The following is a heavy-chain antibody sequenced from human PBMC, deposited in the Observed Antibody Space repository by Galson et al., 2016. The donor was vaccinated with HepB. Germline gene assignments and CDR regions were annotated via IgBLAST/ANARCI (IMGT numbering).Heavy chain of an antibody. CDR3: ARDQTRRGPTTFDN. CDR1: GLSFRTYW. Sequence: SLRLPGPASGLSFRTYWMHWARQSPGMGLGWVSRISSDGLTTTYADSVKGRFTISRDNGRNTFYLQMNGLRAEDTGVYYCARDQTRRGPTTFDNWGQGTLVTVSS. J-gene: IGHJ4*02. CDR2: ISSDGLTT. V-gene: IGHV3-74*03. D-gene: IGHD1-26*01.